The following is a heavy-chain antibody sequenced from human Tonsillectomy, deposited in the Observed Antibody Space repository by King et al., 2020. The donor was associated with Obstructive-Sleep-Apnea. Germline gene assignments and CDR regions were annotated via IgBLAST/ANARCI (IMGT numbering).Heavy chain of an antibody. CDR2: IYPGDSDT. J-gene: IGHJ4*02. CDR1: GYSFTRYW. V-gene: IGHV5-51*01. D-gene: IGHD3-22*01. Sequence: QLVQSGAEVKKPGECLKISCKGSGYSFTRYWIGGVRQRPGKGLEWMGNIYPGDSDTRYRPSSQGQATISADKSISTAYLQWSSLKASDTAMYYCARGVYYDSSGVDYWGQGTLVTVSS. CDR3: ARGVYYDSSGVDY.